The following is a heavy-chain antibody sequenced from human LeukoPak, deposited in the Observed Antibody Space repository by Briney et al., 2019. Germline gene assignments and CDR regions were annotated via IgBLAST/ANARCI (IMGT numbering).Heavy chain of an antibody. D-gene: IGHD6-6*01. CDR1: GFTFSSYV. Sequence: GRSLRLSCAASGFTFSSYVMHWVRQAPGKGLEWVTVIWYDGSNKYYADSVKGRFTISRDNSKNTLYLQMNSLRAEDTAVYYCAREGGIAARPRGLDYWGQGTLVTVSS. V-gene: IGHV3-33*01. J-gene: IGHJ4*02. CDR2: IWYDGSNK. CDR3: AREGGIAARPRGLDY.